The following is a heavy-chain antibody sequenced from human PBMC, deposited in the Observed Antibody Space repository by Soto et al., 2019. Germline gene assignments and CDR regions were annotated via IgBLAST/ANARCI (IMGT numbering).Heavy chain of an antibody. Sequence: GGSLRLSCAASGFTFSSYAMHWVRQAPGKGLEWVAVISYDGSNKHYADSVKGRFTISRDNSKNTLYLQMNSLRAEDTAVYYCARDSGEGSYYPQTFDYWGQGTLVTVSS. J-gene: IGHJ4*02. CDR3: ARDSGEGSYYPQTFDY. V-gene: IGHV3-30-3*01. CDR1: GFTFSSYA. D-gene: IGHD1-26*01. CDR2: ISYDGSNK.